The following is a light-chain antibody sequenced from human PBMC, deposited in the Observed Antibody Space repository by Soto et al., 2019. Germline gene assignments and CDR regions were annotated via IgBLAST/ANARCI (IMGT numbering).Light chain of an antibody. J-gene: IGLJ1*01. CDR1: SSDVGSYNL. Sequence: QSVLTQPASVSGSPGQSITIPCAGTSSDVGSYNLVSWYQNHPGKAPKLMIYEGSKRPSGVSNRFSGSKSGNTASLTISGLQAADEADYFCFSYAGSSTYVFGTGTKVTVL. CDR2: EGS. V-gene: IGLV2-23*01. CDR3: FSYAGSSTYV.